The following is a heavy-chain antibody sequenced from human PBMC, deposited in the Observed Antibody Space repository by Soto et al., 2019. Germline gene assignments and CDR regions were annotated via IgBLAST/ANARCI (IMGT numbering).Heavy chain of an antibody. CDR3: ANAEGVPDYYYGMDV. V-gene: IGHV3-23*01. CDR1: GFTFSSYA. Sequence: EVQLLESGGGSVQPGGSLRLSCAASGFTFSSYAMTWVRQAPGKGLEWVSTISGSGVSTYYADSVKGRFTIFRDNSKNTLYLQMNSLRAEDTALYYCANAEGVPDYYYGMDVWGQGNTVTVAS. D-gene: IGHD3-10*01. CDR2: ISGSGVST. J-gene: IGHJ6*02.